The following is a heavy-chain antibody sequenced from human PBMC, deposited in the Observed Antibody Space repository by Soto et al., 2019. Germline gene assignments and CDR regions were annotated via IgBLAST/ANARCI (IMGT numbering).Heavy chain of an antibody. CDR3: AKDKMEQWLVGGYYDY. CDR2: TIDSGGRS. J-gene: IGHJ4*02. Sequence: GGSLRLSCAASGFTFSSHAMSWVRQAPGKGLEWVSSTIDSGGRSYHADSVRGRFTISRDNSKNTLYLQMNSLRADDTAIYYCAKDKMEQWLVGGYYDYWGQGALVTVSS. D-gene: IGHD6-19*01. CDR1: GFTFSSHA. V-gene: IGHV3-23*01.